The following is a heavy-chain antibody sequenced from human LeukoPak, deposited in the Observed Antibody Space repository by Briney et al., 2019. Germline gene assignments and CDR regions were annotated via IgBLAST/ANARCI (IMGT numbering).Heavy chain of an antibody. J-gene: IGHJ5*01. V-gene: IGHV3-23*01. CDR2: INGSLGNK. D-gene: IGHD1-26*01. CDR3: ASRIVGATNSWFDY. CDR1: EFHFSNYA. Sequence: GASLRLSCAASEFHFSNYAMSWVRQAPGKGLEWVATINGSLGNKYYADAVKGRFTISRDNSRDTLHMQMNSLRVEDTAVFYCASRIVGATNSWFDYWGQGTLVTVSS.